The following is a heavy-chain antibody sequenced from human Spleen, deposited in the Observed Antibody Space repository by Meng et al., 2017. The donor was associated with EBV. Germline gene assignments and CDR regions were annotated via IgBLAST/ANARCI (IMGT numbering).Heavy chain of an antibody. Sequence: QGQLVQSGPEVKKPGASVKVSCKASGYLFTSYGINWLRQAPGQGLEWMGWVSAYNGDTKYAQKVQDRVTMTTDTSTNTAYMELRRLRSDDTAVYYCARDYYDSTGFYFGAQYWGQGTLVTVSS. CDR1: GYLFTSYG. CDR2: VSAYNGDT. CDR3: ARDYYDSTGFYFGAQY. J-gene: IGHJ4*02. V-gene: IGHV1-18*01. D-gene: IGHD3-22*01.